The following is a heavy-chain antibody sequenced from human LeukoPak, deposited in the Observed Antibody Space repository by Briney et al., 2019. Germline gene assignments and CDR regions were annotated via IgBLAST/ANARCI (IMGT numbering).Heavy chain of an antibody. J-gene: IGHJ6*03. V-gene: IGHV3-23*01. Sequence: PGGSLRLSCAASGFTFSSYAMSWVRQAPGKGLEWVSAISGSGGSTYYADSVKGRFTISRDKSKNTLYLQMNSLRAEDTAVYYCAKDGKYYDFWSGYYSRSYYYYMDVWGKGTTVTVSS. CDR2: ISGSGGST. CDR3: AKDGKYYDFWSGYYSRSYYYYMDV. CDR1: GFTFSSYA. D-gene: IGHD3-3*01.